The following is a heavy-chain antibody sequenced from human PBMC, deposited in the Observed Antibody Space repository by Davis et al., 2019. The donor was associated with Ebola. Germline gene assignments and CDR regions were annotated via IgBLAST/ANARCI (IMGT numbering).Heavy chain of an antibody. CDR2: IYYSGST. CDR1: GGSISSGGYY. J-gene: IGHJ4*02. V-gene: IGHV4-31*03. CDR3: TTYFCSSTSCSMYFDY. D-gene: IGHD2-2*01. Sequence: LRLSCTVSGGSISSGGYYWSWIRQHPGKGLEWIGHIYYSGSTYYNPSLKSRVTISVDTSKNQFSLKLSSVTAADTAVYYCTTYFCSSTSCSMYFDYWGQGTLVTVSS.